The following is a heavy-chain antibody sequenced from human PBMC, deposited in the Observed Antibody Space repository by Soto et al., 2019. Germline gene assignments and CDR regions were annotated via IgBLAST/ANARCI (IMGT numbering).Heavy chain of an antibody. D-gene: IGHD6-6*01. J-gene: IGHJ4*02. CDR3: ARDLGGSSSYLGY. CDR1: GYTFTGFY. V-gene: IGHV1-2*02. Sequence: QAQLMQSGAEVKKPGASLKVSCKASGYTFTGFYIHWVRQAPGQGLEWMGWINPDSGGANYQQNFQDRVSLTRDTSNSTAYMELSRLRSDDTAVYYCARDLGGSSSYLGYWGQGTPVTVSS. CDR2: INPDSGGA.